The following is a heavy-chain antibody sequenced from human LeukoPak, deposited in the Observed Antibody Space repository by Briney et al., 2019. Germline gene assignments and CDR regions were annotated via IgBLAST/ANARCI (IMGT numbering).Heavy chain of an antibody. V-gene: IGHV3-48*01. D-gene: IGHD6-19*01. CDR3: ARMDGSGWSL. J-gene: IGHJ4*02. CDR1: GFTFSSYS. CDR2: ISSSSSNI. Sequence: GSLRLSCAASGFTFSSYSMNWVRQAPGKGLEWVSYISSSSSNIYSADSVKGRFTISRDNAKNSLYLQMNSLRAEDTAVYYCARMDGSGWSLWGQGTLVTVSS.